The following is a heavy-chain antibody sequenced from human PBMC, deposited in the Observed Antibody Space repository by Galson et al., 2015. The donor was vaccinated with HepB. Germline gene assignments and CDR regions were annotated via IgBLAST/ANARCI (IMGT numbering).Heavy chain of an antibody. V-gene: IGHV3-74*01. CDR3: TTAQQLPGSDAFDI. J-gene: IGHJ3*02. Sequence: SLRLSCAASGFTFSSYCMHWVRQAPGKGLVWVSRINSDGSSTSYADSVKGRFTISRDNAKNTLYLQMNSLRAEDTAVYYCTTAQQLPGSDAFDIWGQGTVVTVSS. CDR2: INSDGSST. D-gene: IGHD6-13*01. CDR1: GFTFSSYC.